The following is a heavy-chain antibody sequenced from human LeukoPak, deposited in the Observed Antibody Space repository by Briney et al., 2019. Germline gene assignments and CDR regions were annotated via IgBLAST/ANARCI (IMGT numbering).Heavy chain of an antibody. CDR2: IRTKPNNYAT. J-gene: IGHJ6*03. V-gene: IGHV3-73*01. D-gene: IGHD2/OR15-2a*01. Sequence: GGSLRLSCAASGSTFSDSSIHWVRQASGKGLEWVGRIRTKPNNYATAYAASVQGKFTISRDDSANTAWLQMNSLRTEDTAVYYCAGRENKDFYHMDVWGKGTTVTVSS. CDR1: GSTFSDSS. CDR3: AGRENKDFYHMDV.